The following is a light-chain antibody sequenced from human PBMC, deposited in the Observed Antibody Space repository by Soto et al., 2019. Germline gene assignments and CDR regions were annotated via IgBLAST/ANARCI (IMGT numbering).Light chain of an antibody. J-gene: IGKJ2*01. CDR3: QQYGTAPYT. CDR2: GAS. CDR1: QSVSSSY. Sequence: EIVLTQSPGTLSLSPEERATLSCRASQSVSSSYLAWYQQKPGQAPRLLIYGASSRATGIPDRFSGSGSGTDFTLTISRLEPEDFAVYYCQQYGTAPYTFGQGNKLAIK. V-gene: IGKV3-20*01.